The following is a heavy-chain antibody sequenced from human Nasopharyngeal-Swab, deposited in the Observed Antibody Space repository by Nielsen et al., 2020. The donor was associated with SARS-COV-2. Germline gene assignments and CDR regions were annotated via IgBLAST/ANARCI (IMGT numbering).Heavy chain of an antibody. D-gene: IGHD3-3*01. Sequence: SETLSLTCTVSGGSISSGGYYWSWIRQHPGKGLEWIGYIYYSGSTYYNPSLKSRVTISVDTSKNQFSLKLSSVTAADTAVYYCARALRATIFGVVSSFDYWDQGTLVTVSS. CDR2: IYYSGST. CDR3: ARALRATIFGVVSSFDY. V-gene: IGHV4-31*03. CDR1: GGSISSGGYY. J-gene: IGHJ4*02.